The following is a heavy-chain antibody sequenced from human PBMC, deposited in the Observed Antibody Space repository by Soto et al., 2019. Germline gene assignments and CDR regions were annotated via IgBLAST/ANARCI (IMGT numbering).Heavy chain of an antibody. V-gene: IGHV1-69*13. J-gene: IGHJ4*02. CDR2: IVPIFGKA. D-gene: IGHD3-10*01. CDR1: GGTFSDSV. CDR3: ARGRDGSNYYFDY. Sequence: SVKVSCKASGGTFSDSVTSWVRQAPGQGLEWMGGIVPIFGKANLAEKFQDRVTITADESTSTAYMELSSLRSEDTAVYYCARGRDGSNYYFDYRGQGSLVTVSS.